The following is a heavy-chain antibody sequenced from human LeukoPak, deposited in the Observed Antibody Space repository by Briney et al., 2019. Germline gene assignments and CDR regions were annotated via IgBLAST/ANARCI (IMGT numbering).Heavy chain of an antibody. Sequence: GRSLRLSCAASGFIFSNYWMTWVRQAPGKGLEWVANIRGDGNEKQFEDSVKGRFTISRDNAKNSVFLQMNNLRAEDTAVFYCVRNGDYYRLDYWGQGTLVTVSS. CDR3: VRNGDYYRLDY. V-gene: IGHV3-7*01. D-gene: IGHD3-22*01. CDR1: GFIFSNYW. J-gene: IGHJ4*02. CDR2: IRGDGNEK.